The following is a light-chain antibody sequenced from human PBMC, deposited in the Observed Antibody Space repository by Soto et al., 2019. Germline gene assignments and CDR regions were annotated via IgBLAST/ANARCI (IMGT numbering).Light chain of an antibody. CDR2: KAY. CDR3: QQYNSNPLT. Sequence: DIQMTQSPSTLSASVGDRVTITCRASQSISSWLAWYQQKPGKVPKLLIYKAYSLESGVPSRFSGRGSGTEFTLTIRSLQPDDFATYYCQQYNSNPLTFGGGTKVEIK. J-gene: IGKJ4*01. V-gene: IGKV1-5*03. CDR1: QSISSW.